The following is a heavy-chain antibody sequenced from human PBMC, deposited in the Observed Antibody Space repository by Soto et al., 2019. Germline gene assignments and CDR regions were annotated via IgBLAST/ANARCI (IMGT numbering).Heavy chain of an antibody. D-gene: IGHD4-17*01. CDR1: GFTFFAYW. CDR3: AKEGDYGDYAGENWFDS. J-gene: IGHJ5*01. V-gene: IGHV3-74*01. CDR2: INSDWSHT. Sequence: EVQLVESGGGLVQPGGSLRLSCAASGFTFFAYWIHWVRQVPGKGLVWVSRINSDWSHTSYADSVRGRFTISRDNSKNTVYLQMNSLTAEDTAVYYWAKEGDYGDYAGENWFDSWGQGSLVTVSS.